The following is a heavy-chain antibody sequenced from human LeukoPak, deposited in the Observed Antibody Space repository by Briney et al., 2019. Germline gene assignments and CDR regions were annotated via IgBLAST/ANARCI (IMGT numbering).Heavy chain of an antibody. CDR1: GFTFSSYG. Sequence: GGSLRLSCAASGFTFSSYGMHWVRQAPGKGLEWVAVIWYDGSNKYYADSVKGRFTISRDNSKNTPYLQMNSLRAEDTAVYYCARTNDSGSPWVDYWGQGTLVTVSS. CDR2: IWYDGSNK. V-gene: IGHV3-33*01. J-gene: IGHJ4*02. CDR3: ARTNDSGSPWVDY. D-gene: IGHD3-10*01.